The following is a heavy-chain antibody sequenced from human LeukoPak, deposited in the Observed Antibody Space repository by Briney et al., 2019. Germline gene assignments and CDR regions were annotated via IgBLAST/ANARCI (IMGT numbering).Heavy chain of an antibody. CDR2: ISYDGTYK. D-gene: IGHD3-10*01. Sequence: GGSLRLSCAASGFTFRDYVMHWVRQAPGKGLEWVAFISYDGTYKYYADSVKGRFTISRDNSKNTLYLQMNSLRAADTAVYYCARDSMVRGDHRGQGTLVTVSS. CDR3: ARDSMVRGDH. V-gene: IGHV3-30*19. J-gene: IGHJ4*02. CDR1: GFTFRDYV.